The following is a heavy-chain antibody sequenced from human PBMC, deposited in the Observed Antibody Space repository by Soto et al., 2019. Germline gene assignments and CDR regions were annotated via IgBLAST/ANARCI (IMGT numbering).Heavy chain of an antibody. CDR1: GYTFTGYY. CDR3: AISPQFLTVTTYFDP. D-gene: IGHD1-7*01. CDR2: INPNSGGT. V-gene: IGHV1-2*02. Sequence: QVQLVQSGAEVKKPGASVKVSCKASGYTFTGYYMHWVRQAPGQGLEWMGWINPNSGGTNYAQKFQGGVTRTRDTAISTAYMELSRLRSDDTAVYYCAISPQFLTVTTYFDPWGQGTLVTVSS. J-gene: IGHJ5*02.